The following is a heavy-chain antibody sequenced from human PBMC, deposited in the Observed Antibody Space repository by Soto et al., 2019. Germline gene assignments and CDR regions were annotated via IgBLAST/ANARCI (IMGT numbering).Heavy chain of an antibody. CDR2: IYSGGST. CDR3: ARGRYSGYDYYYFGMDV. J-gene: IGHJ6*02. D-gene: IGHD5-12*01. CDR1: GFTVSSNY. V-gene: IGHV3-53*01. Sequence: LRLSCAASGFTVSSNYMSWVRQAPGKGLEWVSVIYSGGSTYYADSVKGRFTISRDNSKNTVYLQMNSLRAEDTAVYYCARGRYSGYDYYYFGMDVWGQGTTVTVSS.